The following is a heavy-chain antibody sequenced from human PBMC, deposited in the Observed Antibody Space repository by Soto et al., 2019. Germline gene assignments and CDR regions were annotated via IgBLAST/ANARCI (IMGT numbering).Heavy chain of an antibody. Sequence: ASVKVSCKASGYTFTSYDINWVRQATGQRLEWMGWMNPNSGNTGYAQKFQGRVTMTRNTSISTAYMELSSLRSEDTAVYYCARVSVTTYYYYYGMDVWGQGTTVTVSS. CDR2: MNPNSGNT. J-gene: IGHJ6*02. CDR1: GYTFTSYD. CDR3: ARVSVTTYYYYYGMDV. D-gene: IGHD4-17*01. V-gene: IGHV1-8*01.